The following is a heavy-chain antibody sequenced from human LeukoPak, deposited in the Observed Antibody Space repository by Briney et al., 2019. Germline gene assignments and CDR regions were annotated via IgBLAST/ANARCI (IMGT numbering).Heavy chain of an antibody. CDR1: GYTFSNYG. Sequence: ASVKVSCKASGYTFSNYGINWVRQAPGQGLEWMGWVSGYNGNTNYAQKVQGRVTMTTDTSTSTAYMELRSLRSDDTAVYYCARGFPPRRNYDSSGYYSYYFDYWGQGTLVTVSS. CDR2: VSGYNGNT. D-gene: IGHD3-22*01. V-gene: IGHV1-18*01. CDR3: ARGFPPRRNYDSSGYYSYYFDY. J-gene: IGHJ4*02.